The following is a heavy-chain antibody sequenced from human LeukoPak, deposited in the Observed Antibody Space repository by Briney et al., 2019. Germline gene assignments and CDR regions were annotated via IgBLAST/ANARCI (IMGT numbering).Heavy chain of an antibody. V-gene: IGHV3-21*01. CDR2: ISSSSSYI. CDR1: GFTFSSYS. Sequence: GGALRLSCAASGFTFSSYSMNWVRQAPGKGLEWVSSISSSSSYIYYADSVKGRFTISRDNAKNSLYLQMNSLRAEDTAVYHCARDRDDFWSGYYYYFDYWGQGTLVTVSS. D-gene: IGHD3-3*01. J-gene: IGHJ4*02. CDR3: ARDRDDFWSGYYYYFDY.